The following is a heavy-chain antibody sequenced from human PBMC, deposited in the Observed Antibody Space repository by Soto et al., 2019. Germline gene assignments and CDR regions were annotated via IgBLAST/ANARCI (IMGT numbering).Heavy chain of an antibody. Sequence: SETLSLTCAVYGGSFSGYYWSWIRQPPGKGLEWIGEINHSGSTNYNPSLKSRVTISVDTSKNQFSLKLSSVTAADTAVYYCARGKHVVVVATYPFYYYYGMDVWGQGTTVTVS. D-gene: IGHD2-15*01. V-gene: IGHV4-34*01. CDR1: GGSFSGYY. CDR3: ARGKHVVVVATYPFYYYYGMDV. J-gene: IGHJ6*02. CDR2: INHSGST.